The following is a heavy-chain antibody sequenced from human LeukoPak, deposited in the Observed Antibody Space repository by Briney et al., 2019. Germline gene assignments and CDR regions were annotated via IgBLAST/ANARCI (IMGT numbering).Heavy chain of an antibody. CDR1: GGSFNGFY. J-gene: IGHJ4*02. V-gene: IGHV4-34*01. CDR3: ARGLGEGYPDS. CDR2: INHSRGT. D-gene: IGHD5-24*01. Sequence: SETLSLTCAVHGGSFNGFYCTWMRQAPGKGPEWIGEINHSRGTSYTASLWSRVTISQGTSKNQFSLKLTSVTAADTAVYYCARGLGEGYPDSWGQGTLVIVSS.